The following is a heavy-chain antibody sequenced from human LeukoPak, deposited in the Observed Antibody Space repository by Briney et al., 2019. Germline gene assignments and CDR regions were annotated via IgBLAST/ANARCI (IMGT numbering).Heavy chain of an antibody. V-gene: IGHV3-9*01. CDR2: INWNGGSI. D-gene: IGHD2-15*01. CDR1: GFTFDDYA. J-gene: IGHJ4*02. CDR3: ARVGKGGFDY. Sequence: PGGSLRLSCAASGFTFDDYAMHWVRQAPGKGLEWISGINWNGGSIYYADSVKGRFTVSRDNAKNSLYLQMNSLRAEDTAVYYCARVGKGGFDYWGQGTLVTVSS.